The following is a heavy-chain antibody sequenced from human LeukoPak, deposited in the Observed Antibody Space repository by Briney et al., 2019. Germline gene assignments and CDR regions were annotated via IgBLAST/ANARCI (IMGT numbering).Heavy chain of an antibody. CDR1: GYTFTSYG. CDR2: ISAYNGNT. J-gene: IGHJ5*02. D-gene: IGHD3-9*01. CDR3: ARDPLPYFGWSVNWFDP. Sequence: ASAKVSSKPSGYTFTSYGISSVRQAPGQGLEWMGWISAYNGNTNYAQTLQGRVTMTTDTSTSTAYMELRSLRSDDTAVYYCARDPLPYFGWSVNWFDPWGQGTLVTVSS. V-gene: IGHV1-18*01.